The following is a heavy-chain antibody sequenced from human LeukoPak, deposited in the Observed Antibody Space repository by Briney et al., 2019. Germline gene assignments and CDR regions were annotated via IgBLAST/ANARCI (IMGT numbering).Heavy chain of an antibody. V-gene: IGHV1-8*03. CDR2: MNPNSGNT. J-gene: IGHJ6*03. D-gene: IGHD1-26*01. CDR3: ARVGTVVIPATTSYYYYYYMDV. Sequence: ASVKVSCKASGYTFTSYYIHWVRQATGQGLEWMGWMNPNSGNTGYAQKFQGRVTITRNTSTSTAYMELSSLRSEDTAVYYCARVGTVVIPATTSYYYYYYMDVWGKGTTVTVSS. CDR1: GYTFTSYY.